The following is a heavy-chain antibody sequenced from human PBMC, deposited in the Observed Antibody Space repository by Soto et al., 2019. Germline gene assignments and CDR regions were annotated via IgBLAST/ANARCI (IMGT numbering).Heavy chain of an antibody. CDR1: GFTFSSYV. CDR2: IWYDGSNE. Sequence: QVQLVESGGGVVQPGRSLRLSCAASGFTFSSYVMHWVRQAPGKGLEWVAVIWYDGSNEYYGDSVKGRFTISIDNSKNTMYLQMNSLRAEDTAVYYCARGSSSWNTDYYFAMDVWGQGTTVTGSS. J-gene: IGHJ6*02. D-gene: IGHD6-13*01. V-gene: IGHV3-33*01. CDR3: ARGSSSWNTDYYFAMDV.